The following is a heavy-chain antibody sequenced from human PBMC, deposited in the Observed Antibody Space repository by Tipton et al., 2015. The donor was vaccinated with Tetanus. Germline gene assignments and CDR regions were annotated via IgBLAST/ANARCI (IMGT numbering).Heavy chain of an antibody. CDR2: INHRGGT. V-gene: IGHV4-34*01. CDR1: GGSFSGNY. CDR3: ARAAGFLGLTHDF. D-gene: IGHD2/OR15-2a*01. J-gene: IGHJ4*02. Sequence: TLSLTCDVSGGSFSGNYWSWIRQSPGKGLEWIGEINHRGGTMYNPSLKSRVTISGDTSKNQFSLRLSSVTAADTAVYYCARAAGFLGLTHDFWGRGTLVSVSS.